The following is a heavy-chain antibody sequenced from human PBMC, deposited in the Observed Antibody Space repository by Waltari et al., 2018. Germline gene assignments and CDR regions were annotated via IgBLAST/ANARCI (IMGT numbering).Heavy chain of an antibody. CDR1: GFTFSSHC. J-gene: IGHJ4*02. Sequence: EEQLVESGGGLVQPGGSLRLSCAAPGFTFSSHCVSCVRQAPGQGLEWVANIKQDGSEEYYVDSVKGRFTISRDNAKNSLYLQMNSLRAEDTAVYYCARASEAWYFDYWGQGTLVTVSS. CDR2: IKQDGSEE. V-gene: IGHV3-7*01. CDR3: ARASEAWYFDY.